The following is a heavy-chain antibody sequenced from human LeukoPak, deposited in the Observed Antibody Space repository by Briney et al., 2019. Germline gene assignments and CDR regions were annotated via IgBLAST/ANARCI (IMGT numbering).Heavy chain of an antibody. CDR2: INPNSGGT. CDR1: GYTFTGYY. J-gene: IGHJ3*02. CDR3: ARTRERTDDAFDI. D-gene: IGHD1-26*01. Sequence: VASVKVSCKASGYTFTGYYMHWVRQAPGQGLEWMGWINPNSGGTNYAQKFQGRVTMTRDTSISTAYMELSRLRSDDTAVYYCARTRERTDDAFDIWGQGTMVTVSS. V-gene: IGHV1-2*02.